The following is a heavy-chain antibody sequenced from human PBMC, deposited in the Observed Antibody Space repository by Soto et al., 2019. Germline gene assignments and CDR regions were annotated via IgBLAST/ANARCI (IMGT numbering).Heavy chain of an antibody. CDR1: GFTFTSYA. Sequence: SVKVYCNASGFTFTSYAVQWVRQARGQRLEWIGWIVVGSGNTNYAQKFQERVTITRDMSTSTAYMELSSMRSEDTAVYYCAASVSIWGQGTMLTVSS. V-gene: IGHV1-58*01. J-gene: IGHJ3*02. CDR2: IVVGSGNT. CDR3: AASVSI.